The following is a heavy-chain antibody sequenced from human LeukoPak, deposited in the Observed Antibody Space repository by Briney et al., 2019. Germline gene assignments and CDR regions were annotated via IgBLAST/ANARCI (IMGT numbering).Heavy chain of an antibody. CDR1: GYTFTSYA. CDR3: ARNTETAIPLPYYFDY. CDR2: INTGNGNA. Sequence: ASVKVSCKASGYTFTSYAMHWVRQAPGQRLECMGWINTGNGNAKYSQKFQGRVTITRDTSASTAYMDLSSLRSEDTAVYYCARNTETAIPLPYYFDYWGQGTLVTVSS. J-gene: IGHJ4*02. D-gene: IGHD2-21*02. V-gene: IGHV1-3*04.